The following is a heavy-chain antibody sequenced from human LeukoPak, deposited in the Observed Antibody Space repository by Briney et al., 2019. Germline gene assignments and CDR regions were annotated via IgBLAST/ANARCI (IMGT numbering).Heavy chain of an antibody. D-gene: IGHD2-2*01. CDR2: IYYSGST. V-gene: IGHV4-39*01. CDR1: GGSISSSSYY. Sequence: SETLSLTCTVSGGSISSSSYYWGWLRQPPGKGLEWIGSIYYSGSTYYNPSLKSRVTISVDTSKNQFSLKLSSVTAADTAVYYCARSVVVVPAAKHYYYYYMDVWGKGTTVTVSS. J-gene: IGHJ6*03. CDR3: ARSVVVVPAAKHYYYYYMDV.